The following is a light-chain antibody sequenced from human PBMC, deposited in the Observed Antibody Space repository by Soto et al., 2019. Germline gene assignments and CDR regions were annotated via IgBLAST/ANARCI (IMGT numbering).Light chain of an antibody. J-gene: IGKJ3*01. CDR1: QSISSW. V-gene: IGKV1-5*01. CDR3: QQYNSYSPP. Sequence: DIQMTQSPSTLSASVGDRVTITCRASQSISSWLAWYQQKPGKAPKLLIYDASSLESGVSSRFSGSGSGTKFTLVISILQPDDFATYYCQQYNSYSPPFGPGTKVDIK. CDR2: DAS.